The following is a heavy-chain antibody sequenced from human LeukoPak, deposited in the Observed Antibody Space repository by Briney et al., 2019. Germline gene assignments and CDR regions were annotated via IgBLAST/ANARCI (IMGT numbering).Heavy chain of an antibody. Sequence: SETLSLTCTVSGGSISSYYWSWIRQPPGKGLEWIGYIYYSGSTNYNPSLKSRVTISVDTSKNQFSLKLSSVTAADTAVYYCARAGDGYITYYFDYWGQGTLVTVSS. J-gene: IGHJ4*02. D-gene: IGHD5-24*01. CDR2: IYYSGST. V-gene: IGHV4-59*08. CDR3: ARAGDGYITYYFDY. CDR1: GGSISSYY.